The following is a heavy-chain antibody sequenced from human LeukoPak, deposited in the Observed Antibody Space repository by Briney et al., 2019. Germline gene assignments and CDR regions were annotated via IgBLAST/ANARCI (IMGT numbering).Heavy chain of an antibody. D-gene: IGHD3-22*01. Sequence: PGGSLRLSCAASGFTFSSYAMHWVRQAPGKGLEYVSAISSNGGSTYYADSVKGRFTISRDNSKNTLYLQMNSLRAEDTAVYYCAREGYYYDSSGYYLPEYFQHWGQGTLVTVSS. CDR3: AREGYYYDSSGYYLPEYFQH. J-gene: IGHJ1*01. CDR2: ISSNGGST. V-gene: IGHV3-64*02. CDR1: GFTFSSYA.